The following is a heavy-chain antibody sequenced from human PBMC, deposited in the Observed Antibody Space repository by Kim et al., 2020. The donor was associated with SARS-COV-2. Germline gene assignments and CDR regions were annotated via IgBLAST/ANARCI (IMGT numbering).Heavy chain of an antibody. CDR2: IFGSGHGT. V-gene: IGHV3-23*05. Sequence: GGSLRLSCVGSRFTFSSSAMTWVRQPPGKGLEWVSTIFGSGHGTYYSSSVRGRFIVSRDNSKNTLYLQMDNLRADDTAIYYCAKNVLLTSVTFLWYFDLWGRGTSVTASS. D-gene: IGHD2-2*01. J-gene: IGHJ2*01. CDR1: RFTFSSSA. CDR3: AKNVLLTSVTFLWYFDL.